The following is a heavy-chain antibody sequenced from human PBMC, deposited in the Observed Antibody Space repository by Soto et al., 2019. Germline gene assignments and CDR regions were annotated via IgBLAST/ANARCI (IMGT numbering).Heavy chain of an antibody. CDR3: ARLKSSRAYYYYYYMDV. J-gene: IGHJ6*03. CDR1: GGSISSSSYY. D-gene: IGHD6-13*01. V-gene: IGHV4-39*01. CDR2: IYYSGST. Sequence: SETLSLTCTVSGGSISSSSYYWGWIRQPPGKGLEWIGSIYYSGSTYYNPSLKSRVTISVDTSKNQFSLKLSSVTAADTAVYYCARLKSSRAYYYYYYMDVWGKGTTVTVSS.